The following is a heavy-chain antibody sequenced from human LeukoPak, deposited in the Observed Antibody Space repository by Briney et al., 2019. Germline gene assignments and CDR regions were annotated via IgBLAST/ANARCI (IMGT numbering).Heavy chain of an antibody. Sequence: GGSLRLSCAASGSTFGTYSMNWVRQAPGKGLEWVSSISSSSSYIYYADSVKGRFTISRDNAKNSLFLQMSSLRAEDTAVYYCARDAMVRGALIDYWGQGTLVTVSS. J-gene: IGHJ4*02. CDR2: ISSSSSYI. CDR3: ARDAMVRGALIDY. V-gene: IGHV3-21*01. D-gene: IGHD3-10*01. CDR1: GSTFGTYS.